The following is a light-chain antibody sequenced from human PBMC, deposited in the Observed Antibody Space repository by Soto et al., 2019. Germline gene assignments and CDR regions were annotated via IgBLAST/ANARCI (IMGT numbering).Light chain of an antibody. Sequence: QSSLSHHASLSGSPGQSITISCTGTSSDVGGYNYVSWYQQHPGKAPKLMIYEVSNRPSGVSNRFSGSKSGNTASLTISGLQAEDEADYYCSSYTSSSTLEGVFGTGTKVTVL. CDR3: SSYTSSSTLEGV. V-gene: IGLV2-14*01. CDR2: EVS. CDR1: SSDVGGYNY. J-gene: IGLJ1*01.